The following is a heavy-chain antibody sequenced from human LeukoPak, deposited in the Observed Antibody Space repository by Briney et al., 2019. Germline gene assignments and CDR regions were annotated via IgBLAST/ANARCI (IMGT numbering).Heavy chain of an antibody. J-gene: IGHJ3*02. CDR1: GGSIRSYH. Sequence: SETLSLTCTVSGGSIRSYHWSWIRQPPGKRLEWIGYIYDSGSTNYNPSLKSRVTISVLTSKNRFSLKLSSVTAADTAVYYCATLTGGDDAFDIWGQGTMVTVSS. CDR3: ATLTGGDDAFDI. V-gene: IGHV4-59*01. D-gene: IGHD4-23*01. CDR2: IYDSGST.